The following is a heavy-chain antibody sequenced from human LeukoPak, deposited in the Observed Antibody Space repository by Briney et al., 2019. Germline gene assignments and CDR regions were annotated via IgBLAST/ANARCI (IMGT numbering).Heavy chain of an antibody. CDR2: IYYSGST. V-gene: IGHV4-59*08. CDR1: GGSISSYY. CDR3: ARLYYDFWNGYSYYFDY. D-gene: IGHD3-3*01. J-gene: IGHJ4*02. Sequence: SETLSLTCTVSGGSISSYYWSWIRQPPGKGLEWIGYIYYSGSTNYNPSLKSRVTISVDTSKNQFPLKLSSVTAADTAVYYCARLYYDFWNGYSYYFDYWGQGTLVTVSS.